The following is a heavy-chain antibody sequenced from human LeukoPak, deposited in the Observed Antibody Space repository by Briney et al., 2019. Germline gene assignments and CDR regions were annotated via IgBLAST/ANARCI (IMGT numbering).Heavy chain of an antibody. Sequence: GGSLRLSCAASGLTVNTNYMSWVRQAPGKGLEWVSAISHSSSGTYYVDSVEGRFTISRDNSKNTLYMQMNSLRAEDTAVYYCAKDQSKALGGYPSNWGQGTLVTVSS. CDR2: ISHSSSGT. V-gene: IGHV3-23*01. CDR1: GLTVNTNY. D-gene: IGHD3-22*01. J-gene: IGHJ4*02. CDR3: AKDQSKALGGYPSN.